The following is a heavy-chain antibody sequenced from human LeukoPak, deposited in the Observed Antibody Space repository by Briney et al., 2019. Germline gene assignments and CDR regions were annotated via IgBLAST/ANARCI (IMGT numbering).Heavy chain of an antibody. CDR1: GYTFTSYG. CDR3: ARAVDTAMAIDY. CDR2: INPSGGST. D-gene: IGHD5-18*01. V-gene: IGHV1-46*01. Sequence: ASVKVSCKASGYTFTSYGISWVRQAPGQGLEWMGIINPSGGSTSYAQKFQGRVTMTRDTSTSTVYMELSSLRSEDTAVYYCARAVDTAMAIDYWGQGTLVTVSS. J-gene: IGHJ4*02.